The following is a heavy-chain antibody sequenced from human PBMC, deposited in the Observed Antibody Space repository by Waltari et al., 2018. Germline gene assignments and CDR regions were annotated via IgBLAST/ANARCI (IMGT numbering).Heavy chain of an antibody. J-gene: IGHJ6*03. CDR1: QYTLGGFP. CDR2: FDRGDGQT. Sequence: QVQVIQSGAEAMKPGASVKVSCKVSQYTLGGFPIHWVRQHRRKGLEWIGRFDRGDGQTTSARKFLGRVTMTEDTSTDTAYMELSSLRSDDTAVYYCHLLGRDIVLAGATPSYYSYIDVWGRGTSVIVSS. V-gene: IGHV1-24*01. CDR3: HLLGRDIVLAGATPSYYSYIDV. D-gene: IGHD2-15*01.